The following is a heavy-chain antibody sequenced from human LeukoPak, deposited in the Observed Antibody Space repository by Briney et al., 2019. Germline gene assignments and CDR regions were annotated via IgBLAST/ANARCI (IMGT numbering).Heavy chain of an antibody. CDR3: ARAQFESALYDSYGWLDS. CDR1: GGSLNIYY. CDR2: IYSTGST. V-gene: IGHV4-59*01. Sequence: SETLSLTCTVSGGSLNIYYWTWIRQAPGKGLEWIGYIYSTGSTNYSPSLGSRVTMSVDTSKNQFSLKLSSVTAADTAVYYCARAQFESALYDSYGWLDSWGRGILVSVSS. D-gene: IGHD3-22*01. J-gene: IGHJ5*01.